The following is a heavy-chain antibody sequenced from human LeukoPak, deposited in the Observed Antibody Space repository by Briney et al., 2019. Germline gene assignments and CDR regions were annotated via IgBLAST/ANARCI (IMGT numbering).Heavy chain of an antibody. CDR3: ARDRGSYDYFDY. CDR2: IIPIFGTA. Sequence: SVKVSCKASGGTFSSYAISWVRQAPGQGLEWMGGIIPIFGTANYAQKFQGRVTITADKSTSTAYMELSSLRSEDTAVYYCARDRGSYDYFDYWGQGTLVTVSS. D-gene: IGHD1-26*01. CDR1: GGTFSSYA. V-gene: IGHV1-69*06. J-gene: IGHJ4*02.